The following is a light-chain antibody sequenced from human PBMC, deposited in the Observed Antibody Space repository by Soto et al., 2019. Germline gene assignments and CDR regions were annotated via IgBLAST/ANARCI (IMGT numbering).Light chain of an antibody. J-gene: IGLJ1*01. V-gene: IGLV1-40*01. CDR1: SSNIGAGYG. CDR3: SSYSSSSTV. CDR2: NYV. Sequence: QSVLTQPPSVSGAPGQRVTISCAGTSSNIGAGYGVHWYQQLPGRAPKLLIHNYVNRPSGVPDRFSGSKSGTSASLAITGLQAEDEADYYCSSYSSSSTVFGTGTKVTVL.